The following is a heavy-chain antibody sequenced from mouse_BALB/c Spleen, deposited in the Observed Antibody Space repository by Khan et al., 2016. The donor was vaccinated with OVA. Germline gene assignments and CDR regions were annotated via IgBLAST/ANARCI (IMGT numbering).Heavy chain of an antibody. CDR3: TRERIDY. V-gene: IGHV1-7*01. Sequence: QVQLKQSGAELAKPGASVKMSCKSSCYTFTSYWMHWVKQRPGPGLEWIGYINPTSGYTDYNEKFKDKATLSADKSSSTAYMQLSSLTSEDSAVYYGTRERIDYGGQGTTLTVAS. CDR2: INPTSGYT. CDR1: CYTFTSYW. J-gene: IGHJ2*01.